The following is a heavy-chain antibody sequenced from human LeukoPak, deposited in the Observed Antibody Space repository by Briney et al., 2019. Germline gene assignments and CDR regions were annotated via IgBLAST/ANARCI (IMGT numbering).Heavy chain of an antibody. D-gene: IGHD1-26*01. J-gene: IGHJ3*02. Sequence: PGGSLRLSCAASGFTVSSNYMSWVRQAPGKGLEWVSVIYSGGSTYYADSVKGRFTISRDNSMNTLYLQMNSLRAEDTAVYYCARGRYYDAFDIWGQGTMVTVSS. CDR2: IYSGGST. CDR1: GFTVSSNY. V-gene: IGHV3-53*01. CDR3: ARGRYYDAFDI.